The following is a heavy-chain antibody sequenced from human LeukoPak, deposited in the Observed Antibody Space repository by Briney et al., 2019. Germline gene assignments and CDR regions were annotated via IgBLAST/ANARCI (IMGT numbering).Heavy chain of an antibody. J-gene: IGHJ6*03. CDR2: IYYSGST. CDR1: GGSISSSSYY. V-gene: IGHV4-61*05. D-gene: IGHD3-3*02. Sequence: SETLSLTCTVSGGSISSSSYYWGWIRQPPGKGLEWIGYIYYSGSTNYNPSLKSRVTISVDTSKNQFSLKLSSVTAADTAVYYCARVDRYIFGVVRNYYYYMDVWGKGTTVTVSS. CDR3: ARVDRYIFGVVRNYYYYMDV.